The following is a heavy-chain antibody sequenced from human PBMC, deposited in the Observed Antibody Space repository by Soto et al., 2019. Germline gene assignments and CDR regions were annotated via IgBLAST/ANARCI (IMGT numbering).Heavy chain of an antibody. CDR3: AKGPFNWENFDY. D-gene: IGHD7-27*01. CDR1: AGTFSSYA. Sequence: QVQLVQSGAEVKKPGSSVKVSCKSSAGTFSSYAISWVRQAPGQGLEWMGGIIPIFGTANYAQKFQGRVTITEDESTSTAYMELSSLRSEDTAVYYCAKGPFNWENFDYWGQGTLVTVSS. V-gene: IGHV1-69*01. J-gene: IGHJ4*02. CDR2: IIPIFGTA.